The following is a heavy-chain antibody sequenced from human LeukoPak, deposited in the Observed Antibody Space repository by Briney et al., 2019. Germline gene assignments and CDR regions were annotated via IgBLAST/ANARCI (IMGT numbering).Heavy chain of an antibody. V-gene: IGHV1-2*02. CDR3: ARGGSSSRGAYYYMDV. J-gene: IGHJ6*03. D-gene: IGHD6-6*01. CDR2: INPNSGGT. CDR1: GYTFTVYY. Sequence: ASVKVSFKASGYTFTVYYMHWVRQAPGQGLEWMGWINPNSGGTNYAQKFQGRVTMTRDTSISTAYMELSRLRSDDTAVYYCARGGSSSRGAYYYMDVWGKGTTVTVSS.